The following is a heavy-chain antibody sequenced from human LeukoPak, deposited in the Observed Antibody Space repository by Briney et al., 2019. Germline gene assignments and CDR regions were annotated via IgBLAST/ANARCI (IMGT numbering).Heavy chain of an antibody. J-gene: IGHJ3*02. CDR1: GFTFSSYS. CDR2: ISSSSSYI. Sequence: GGSLRLSCAASGFTFSSYSMNWVRQAPGKGLEWVSSISSSSSYIYYADSVKGRFTISRDNAKNSLYLQMNSLRAEDTAVYYCARVPPGLPITMVRGVLTNAFDIWGQGTMVTVSS. D-gene: IGHD3-10*01. V-gene: IGHV3-21*01. CDR3: ARVPPGLPITMVRGVLTNAFDI.